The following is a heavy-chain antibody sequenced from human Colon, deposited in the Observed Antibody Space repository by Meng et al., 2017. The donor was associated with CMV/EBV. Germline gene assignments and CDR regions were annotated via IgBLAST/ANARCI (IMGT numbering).Heavy chain of an antibody. CDR1: GFTFSSYG. J-gene: IGHJ4*02. Sequence: GESLRLSCAASGFTFSSYGMNWVRQAPGRGLEWVASIVTTGSAVYYADSVKGRLTISRDNAKNSLYLQMSSLSAEDTAVYYCAKGSEYFDFWSSSDWGQGTLVTVSS. V-gene: IGHV3-21*01. CDR2: IVTTGSAV. CDR3: AKGSEYFDFWSSSD. D-gene: IGHD3-3*01.